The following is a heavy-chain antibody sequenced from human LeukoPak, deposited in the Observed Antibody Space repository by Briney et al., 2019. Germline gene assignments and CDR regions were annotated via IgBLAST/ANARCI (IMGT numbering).Heavy chain of an antibody. V-gene: IGHV1-18*01. CDR1: GGTFSSYA. J-gene: IGHJ3*02. D-gene: IGHD1-1*01. CDR2: ISAYNGNT. Sequence: ASVKVSCKASGGTFSSYAISWVRQAPGQGLEWMGGISAYNGNTNYAQKLQGRVTMTTDTSTSTAYMELRSLRSDDTAVYYCARDYLDDAFDIWGQGTMVTVSS. CDR3: ARDYLDDAFDI.